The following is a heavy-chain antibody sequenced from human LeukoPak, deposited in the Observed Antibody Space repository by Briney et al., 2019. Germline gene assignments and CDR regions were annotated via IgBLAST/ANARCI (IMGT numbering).Heavy chain of an antibody. J-gene: IGHJ4*02. V-gene: IGHV5-51*01. Sequence: GESLKISCKGSGYSFTTYWIGWVRQMPGKGLEWMGIIYPGDSDTRYSPSFQGQVTISADKSISTAYLQWSSLKASDTAMYYCARTGGSNTWYHHFNYWGQGTLVTVSS. CDR2: IYPGDSDT. D-gene: IGHD6-13*01. CDR3: ARTGGSNTWYHHFNY. CDR1: GYSFTTYW.